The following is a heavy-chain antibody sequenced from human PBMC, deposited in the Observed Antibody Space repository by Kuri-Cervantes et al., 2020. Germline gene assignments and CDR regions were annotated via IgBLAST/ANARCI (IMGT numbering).Heavy chain of an antibody. CDR1: GFTFSSYS. D-gene: IGHD1-14*01. J-gene: IGHJ3*02. CDR2: ISDNSRYI. V-gene: IGHV3-21*04. CDR3: AKDLTPGGGDAFDI. Sequence: GGSLRLSCAASGFTFSSYSMNWVRQAPGKGLEWVSSISDNSRYIYYADSVKGRFTISRDNAKNSLSLQMNTLRAEDTAVYYCAKDLTPGGGDAFDIWGQGTMVTVSS.